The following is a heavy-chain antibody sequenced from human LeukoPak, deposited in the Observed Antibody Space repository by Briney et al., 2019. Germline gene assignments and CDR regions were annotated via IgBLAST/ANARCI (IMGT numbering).Heavy chain of an antibody. D-gene: IGHD5-18*01. Sequence: SETLSLTCTVSGGSISSGDYYWSWIRQPPGKGLEWIGYIYYSGSTNYNPSLKSRVTISVDTSKNQFSLKLSSVTAADTAVYYCATRGEGISSYGYVYWGQGTLVTVSS. CDR3: ATRGEGISSYGYVY. CDR2: IYYSGST. CDR1: GGSISSGDYY. V-gene: IGHV4-61*08. J-gene: IGHJ4*02.